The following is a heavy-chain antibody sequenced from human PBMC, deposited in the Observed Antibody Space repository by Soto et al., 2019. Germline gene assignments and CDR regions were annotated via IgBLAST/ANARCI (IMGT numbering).Heavy chain of an antibody. CDR1: GGSFSGYY. CDR3: ARVSRDYGDYDWFDP. CDR2: INHSGST. V-gene: IGHV4-34*01. Sequence: QVQLQQWGAGLLKPSETLSLTCAVYGGSFSGYYWSWIRQPPGKGLEWIGEINHSGSTNYNPSLKSRVTISVDTSKNQFYLKLSSVTAADTAVYYCARVSRDYGDYDWFDPWGQGTLVTVSS. D-gene: IGHD4-17*01. J-gene: IGHJ5*02.